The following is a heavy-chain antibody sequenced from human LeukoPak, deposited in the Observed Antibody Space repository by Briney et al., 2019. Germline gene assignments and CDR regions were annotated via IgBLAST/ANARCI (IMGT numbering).Heavy chain of an antibody. CDR1: GYTFTGYS. CDR3: ARAGLQLAAYYFDY. J-gene: IGHJ4*02. V-gene: IGHV1-2*02. D-gene: IGHD6-13*01. CDR2: INPNSGGA. Sequence: GASVKVSCKASGYTFTGYSIHWVRQAPGQGLEWMGWINPNSGGANYAQNFQGRVTMTRDTSSSTAYMDLSRLRSDDTAMYYCARAGLQLAAYYFDYWGRGTLVTVSS.